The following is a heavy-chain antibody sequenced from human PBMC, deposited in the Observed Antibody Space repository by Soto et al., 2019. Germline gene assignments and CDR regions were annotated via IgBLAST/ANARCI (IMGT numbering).Heavy chain of an antibody. Sequence: QVQLVQSGAEVKKPGSSVKVSCKASGGTFSSYAISWVRQAPGQGLEWMGGIIPIFGTANYAQKFQGRVTITADESTSTAYMELSSLRSEDTAVYYCAREGLYSSGWLSGWFDPWGQGTLVTVSS. CDR1: GGTFSSYA. CDR3: AREGLYSSGWLSGWFDP. J-gene: IGHJ5*02. D-gene: IGHD6-19*01. V-gene: IGHV1-69*01. CDR2: IIPIFGTA.